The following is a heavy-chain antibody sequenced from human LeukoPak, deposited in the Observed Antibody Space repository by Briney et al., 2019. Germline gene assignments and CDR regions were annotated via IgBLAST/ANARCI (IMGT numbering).Heavy chain of an antibody. CDR1: GFTFSSYS. Sequence: GGSLRLSCAASGFTFSSYSMNWVRQAPGKGLEWVSYINGGSSTIYYADSVKARFTISRDNAENSLYLQMNSLRAEDTAVYYCARPLTGGYYYYMDVWGKGTTVTVSS. CDR2: INGGSSTI. D-gene: IGHD7-27*01. V-gene: IGHV3-48*01. CDR3: ARPLTGGYYYYMDV. J-gene: IGHJ6*03.